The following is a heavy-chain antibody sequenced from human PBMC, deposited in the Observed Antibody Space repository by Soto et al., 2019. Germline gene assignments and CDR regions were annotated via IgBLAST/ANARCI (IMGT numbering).Heavy chain of an antibody. CDR1: GVSVRSYT. CDR3: ERDRMKTGYS. Sequence: SETLSLTCIVSGVSVRSYTWSWVRQPANKGLEWIGRVFSSVSATYNPSLKSRVSISMDTPENRISLKLDSVTAADAGVYFCERDRMKTGYSWGPGDLVSVSS. V-gene: IGHV4-4*07. CDR2: VFSSVSA. D-gene: IGHD3-9*01. J-gene: IGHJ4*02.